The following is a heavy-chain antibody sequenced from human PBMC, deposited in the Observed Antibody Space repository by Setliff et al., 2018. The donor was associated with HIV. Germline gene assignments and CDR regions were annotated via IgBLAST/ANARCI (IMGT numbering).Heavy chain of an antibody. CDR2: IYPGYSDT. D-gene: IGHD2-15*01. CDR1: GYSFTSYR. J-gene: IGHJ3*02. CDR3: ARQERYCSGGSCYPQAFDI. V-gene: IGHV5-51*01. Sequence: GESLKISCRVSGYSFTSYRIAWVRQMPGKGLEWMGIIYPGYSDTTYNPSFQGQVTISADKSISTTYLRWSSLKASDSAMYYCARQERYCSGGSCYPQAFDIWGQGTMVTVSS.